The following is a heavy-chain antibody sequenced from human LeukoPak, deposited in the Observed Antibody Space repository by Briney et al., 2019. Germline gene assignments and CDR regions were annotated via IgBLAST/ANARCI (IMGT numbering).Heavy chain of an antibody. CDR1: GYSFTSYW. CDR2: IYPGDSDT. V-gene: IGHV5-51*01. CDR3: ARQNDYGDYNFDY. J-gene: IGHJ4*02. Sequence: GESLQISCKGSGYSFTSYWIGWVRQLPGKGLEWMGIIYPGDSDTRYSPSFQGQVTISADKSISTAYLQWSSLKASDTAMYYCARQNDYGDYNFDYWGQGTLVTVSS. D-gene: IGHD4-17*01.